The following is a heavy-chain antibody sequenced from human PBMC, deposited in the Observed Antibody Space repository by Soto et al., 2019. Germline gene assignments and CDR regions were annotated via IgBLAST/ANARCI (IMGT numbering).Heavy chain of an antibody. D-gene: IGHD3-3*01. V-gene: IGHV1-69*13. Sequence: SVKVSCKASGGTFSSYAVSWVRQAPGQGLEWMGGIIPIFGTANYAQKFQGRVTITADESTSTAYMELSSLRSEDTAVYYCARDAPGPLRFLEWHYNWFDPWGQGTLVTVSS. J-gene: IGHJ5*02. CDR2: IIPIFGTA. CDR3: ARDAPGPLRFLEWHYNWFDP. CDR1: GGTFSSYA.